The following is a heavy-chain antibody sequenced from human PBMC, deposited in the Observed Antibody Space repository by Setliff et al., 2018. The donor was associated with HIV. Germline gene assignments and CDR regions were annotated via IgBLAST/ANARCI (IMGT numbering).Heavy chain of an antibody. D-gene: IGHD3-9*01. CDR1: GGSFSGHY. Sequence: SETLSLTCAVYGGSFSGHYWTWIRQPPGKGLEWIGSIYYSGSTYYNPSLKSRVTMSVDTSKNQFSLKLISVTAADTAVYYCARGHDILEPSGPFDYWGQGTLVTVSS. J-gene: IGHJ4*02. V-gene: IGHV4-34*01. CDR3: ARGHDILEPSGPFDY. CDR2: IYYSGST.